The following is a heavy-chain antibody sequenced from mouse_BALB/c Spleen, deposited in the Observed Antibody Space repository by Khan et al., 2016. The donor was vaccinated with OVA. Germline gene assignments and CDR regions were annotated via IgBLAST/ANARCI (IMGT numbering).Heavy chain of an antibody. J-gene: IGHJ3*01. V-gene: IGHV1-5*01. CDR1: GYSFTSYW. CDR3: TRWGYWFAY. D-gene: IGHD2-2*01. CDR2: IYPGNSDA. Sequence: VQLQQSGTVLARPGASVKMSCKTSGYSFTSYWMHWIKQRPGQGLEWIGAIYPGNSDANYNQKFKDKAKLTAVTSASTANMELSSLTDEDSAVYYCTRWGYWFAYWGRGTLVTVSA.